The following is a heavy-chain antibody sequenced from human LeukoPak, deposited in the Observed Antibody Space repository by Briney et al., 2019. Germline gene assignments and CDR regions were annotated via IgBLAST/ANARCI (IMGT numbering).Heavy chain of an antibody. CDR1: GYTLTELS. Sequence: ASVKVSCKVSGYTLTELSMHWVRQAPGKGLEWMGGFDPEDGETIYAQKFQGRVTMTEDTSTDTAYMELSSLRSEDTAVYYCARDVGATKAIGYWGQGTLVTVSS. J-gene: IGHJ4*02. CDR3: ARDVGATKAIGY. V-gene: IGHV1-24*01. CDR2: FDPEDGET. D-gene: IGHD1-26*01.